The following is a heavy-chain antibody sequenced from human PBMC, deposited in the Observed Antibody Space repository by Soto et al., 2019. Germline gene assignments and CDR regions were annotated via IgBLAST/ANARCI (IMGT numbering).Heavy chain of an antibody. Sequence: PGGSLRLSCAASGFTFSSYGMHWVRQAPGKGLEWVAVISYDGSNKYYADSVKGRFTISRDNSKNTLYLQMNSLRAEDTAVYYCAKAGSQQQLPLGMDVWAQGTTVTVSS. V-gene: IGHV3-30*18. CDR3: AKAGSQQQLPLGMDV. CDR1: GFTFSSYG. CDR2: ISYDGSNK. D-gene: IGHD6-13*01. J-gene: IGHJ6*02.